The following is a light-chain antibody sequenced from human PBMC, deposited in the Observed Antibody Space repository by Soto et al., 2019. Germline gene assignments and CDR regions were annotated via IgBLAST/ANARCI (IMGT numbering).Light chain of an antibody. CDR2: DVS. V-gene: IGLV2-14*03. Sequence: QLVLTQPASVSGSPGQSITISCTGTSSDVGGYNYVSWYQQHPGRAPKLMIYDVSYRPSGVSNRFSGSKSGNTASLTISGLQAEDEADYYCSSYTSSSTLGVFGTGTKLTVL. J-gene: IGLJ1*01. CDR1: SSDVGGYNY. CDR3: SSYTSSSTLGV.